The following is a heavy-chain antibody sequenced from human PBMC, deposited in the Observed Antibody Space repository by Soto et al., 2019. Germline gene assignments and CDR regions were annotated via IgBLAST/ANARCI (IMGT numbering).Heavy chain of an antibody. J-gene: IGHJ3*02. CDR1: GFTFSSYG. CDR2: ISYGGSDQ. CDR3: VKEVRYYYDSSGVDAFDI. Sequence: QVQLVESGGGVVQPGRSLRLSCAASGFTFSSYGMHWVRQAPGNGLEWVAVISYGGSDQYYADSVKGRYTISRDNSKNTVYLQMNSLRAEDTAVYYCVKEVRYYYDSSGVDAFDIWGQGTMVTVSS. D-gene: IGHD3-22*01. V-gene: IGHV3-30*18.